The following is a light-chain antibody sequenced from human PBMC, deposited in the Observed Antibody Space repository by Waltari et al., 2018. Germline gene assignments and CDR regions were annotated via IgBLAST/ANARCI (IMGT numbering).Light chain of an antibody. CDR1: SSDVGGFNY. CDR3: SSYAGTNNVV. V-gene: IGLV2-8*01. J-gene: IGLJ2*01. Sequence: QSALTQPPSASGSPGQSVTISCTATSSDVGGFNYVSWYQQHPGKAPKLMIYEVSKRPSGVPDRFSGSKSGNTASLTVSGIQAEDEGYYYCSSYAGTNNVVFGGGTKLTVL. CDR2: EVS.